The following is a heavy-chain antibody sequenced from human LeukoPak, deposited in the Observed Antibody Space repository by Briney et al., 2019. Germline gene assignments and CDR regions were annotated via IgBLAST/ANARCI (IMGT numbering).Heavy chain of an antibody. V-gene: IGHV1-2*02. CDR2: INPNSGGI. D-gene: IGHD2-2*01. J-gene: IGHJ6*03. CDR1: GYTFTGYY. Sequence: ASVRVSCKASGYTFTGYYMHWVRQAPGQGLEWMGWINPNSGGINYAQKSQGRVTMTRDTSISTAYMELSRLRSDNTAVYYCARGYCSSTSCHRPPEYYYYMDVWGKGTTVTVSS. CDR3: ARGYCSSTSCHRPPEYYYYMDV.